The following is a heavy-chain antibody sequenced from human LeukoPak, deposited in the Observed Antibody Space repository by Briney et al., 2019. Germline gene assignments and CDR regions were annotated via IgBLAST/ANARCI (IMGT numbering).Heavy chain of an antibody. CDR3: AMYGGTWYYDVDV. J-gene: IGHJ6*03. CDR2: VTDDGTTT. Sequence: GGSLRLSCAASGFTFNNCAMSWVRQPPGKGLEWVSAVTDDGTTTYYADSVKGRFTISRDNSKNTVYLQMNSLRAEDTAVYYCAMYGGTWYYDVDVWGKGTTVTVSS. V-gene: IGHV3-23*01. D-gene: IGHD4-23*01. CDR1: GFTFNNCA.